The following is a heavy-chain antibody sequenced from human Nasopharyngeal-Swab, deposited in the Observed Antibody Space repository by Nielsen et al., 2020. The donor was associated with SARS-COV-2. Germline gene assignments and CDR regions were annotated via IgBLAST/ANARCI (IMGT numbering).Heavy chain of an antibody. CDR3: ARGPLWGADY. D-gene: IGHD1-26*01. CDR2: IKSDGTIT. CDR1: GLTFTSYW. J-gene: IGHJ4*02. Sequence: GGSLRLSCAASGLTFTSYWMHWVRRTPGKGLVWVSRIKSDGTITTYADSVKGRFTISRDNAESTLYLQMNSLRAEDTAVYYCARGPLWGADYWGQGTLVTVSS. V-gene: IGHV3-74*01.